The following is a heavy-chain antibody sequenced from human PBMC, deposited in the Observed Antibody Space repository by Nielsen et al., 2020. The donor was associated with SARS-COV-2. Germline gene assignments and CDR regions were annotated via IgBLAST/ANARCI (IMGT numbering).Heavy chain of an antibody. CDR3: ARPPYNGSYFRSGFGY. CDR1: GFTFDDYA. V-gene: IGHV3-9*01. CDR2: ISWNSGSI. Sequence: SLKISCAASGFTFDDYAMHWVRQAPGKGLEWVSGISWNSGSIGYADSVKGRFTISRDNSKNTLFLQMNNLRAEDTAVYYCARPPYNGSYFRSGFGYWGQGTLVTVSS. J-gene: IGHJ4*02. D-gene: IGHD1-26*01.